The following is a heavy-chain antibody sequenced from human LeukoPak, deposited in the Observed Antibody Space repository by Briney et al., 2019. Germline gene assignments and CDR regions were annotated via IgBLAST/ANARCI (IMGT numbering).Heavy chain of an antibody. CDR3: ARGGGFYGSGTTHFDY. D-gene: IGHD3-10*01. Sequence: SETLSLTCTVSGDSISRNLYYWGWIRQPPGKGLEWIGTIYYGGSTYYNPSLKSRVTISVDTSKNQFSLNLRSVTAADTAFYYCARGGGFYGSGTTHFDYWGQGTLATVSS. J-gene: IGHJ4*02. CDR2: IYYGGST. CDR1: GDSISRNLYY. V-gene: IGHV4-39*07.